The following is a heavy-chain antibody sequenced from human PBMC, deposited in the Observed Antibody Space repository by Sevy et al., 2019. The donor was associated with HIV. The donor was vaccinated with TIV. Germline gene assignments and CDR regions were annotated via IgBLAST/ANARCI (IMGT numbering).Heavy chain of an antibody. CDR2: FKSRSDGGTT. D-gene: IGHD3-16*01. J-gene: IGHJ5*02. CDR3: TTGGSLFHH. V-gene: IGHV3-15*01. CDR1: GFTFSNVW. Sequence: GGSVRLSCAASGFTFSNVWMSWVRQAPGKGLQWVAHFKSRSDGGTTDYAAPVRGRFTISNDDSKNTLSMQMNSLKTADTAVYYCTTGGSLFHHWGQGTLVTVSS.